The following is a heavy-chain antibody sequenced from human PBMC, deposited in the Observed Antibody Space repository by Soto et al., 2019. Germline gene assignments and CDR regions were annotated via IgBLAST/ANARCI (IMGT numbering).Heavy chain of an antibody. CDR2: IYCVDSK. CDR1: GFSLSTSGVG. J-gene: IGHJ4*02. D-gene: IGHD4-17*01. V-gene: IGHV2-5*02. Sequence: QITLKESGPTLVRPTQTLTLTCTFSGFSLSTSGVGVGWIRQPPGKALEWLALIYCVDSKRYRPSRRTRLTITKHTSKNQVVLTMTNMDPVDTATYSCAHNYGLFDYWGQGTLVTVSS. CDR3: AHNYGLFDY.